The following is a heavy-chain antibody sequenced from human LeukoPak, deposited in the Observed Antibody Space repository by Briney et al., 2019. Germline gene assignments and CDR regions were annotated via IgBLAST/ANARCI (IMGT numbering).Heavy chain of an antibody. V-gene: IGHV3-30*04. CDR3: ARTPISNYYDSSGYYYLPRNYYFDY. D-gene: IGHD3-22*01. J-gene: IGHJ4*02. CDR1: GFTFSSYA. Sequence: QPEGSLRLSCAASGFTFSSYAMHWVRQAPGKGLEWVAVISYDGSNKYYADSVKGRFTISRDNSKNTLYLQMNSLRAEDTAVYYCARTPISNYYDSSGYYYLPRNYYFDYWGQGTLVTVSS. CDR2: ISYDGSNK.